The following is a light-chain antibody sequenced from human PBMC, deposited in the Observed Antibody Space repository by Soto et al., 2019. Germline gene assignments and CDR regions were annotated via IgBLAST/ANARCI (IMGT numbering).Light chain of an antibody. CDR1: QSVSSSY. V-gene: IGKV3-20*01. CDR3: QQYGSSPPT. J-gene: IGKJ1*01. Sequence: EIVLTQSPGTLSLSPGERPTLSCRASQSVSSSYLAWYQQKPGQAPRXXIYGASSRATGIPDRFSGSGSGTDFTITISRLEPEDCEVYYGQQYGSSPPTFGQGTKVDIK. CDR2: GAS.